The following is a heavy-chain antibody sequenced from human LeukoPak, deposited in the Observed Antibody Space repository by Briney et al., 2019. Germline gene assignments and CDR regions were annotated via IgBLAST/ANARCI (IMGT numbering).Heavy chain of an antibody. CDR1: GFTFDDYA. CDR2: ISWDGGST. Sequence: GGSLRLSCAVSGFTFDDYAMHWVRQESGKGLEWVSLISWDGGSTYYADSVKGRFTISRDNSKNSLYLQMNSLRAEDTAVYYCAKGQISRSDRFDYWGQGTLVTVSS. V-gene: IGHV3-43D*03. D-gene: IGHD3-3*02. CDR3: AKGQISRSDRFDY. J-gene: IGHJ4*02.